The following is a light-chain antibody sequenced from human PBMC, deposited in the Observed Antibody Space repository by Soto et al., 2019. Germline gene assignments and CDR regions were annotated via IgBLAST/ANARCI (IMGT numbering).Light chain of an antibody. V-gene: IGKV1-5*03. CDR2: KAS. CDR1: QSISSW. J-gene: IGKJ1*01. CDR3: QQYNSYSWT. Sequence: DPQMTQSPSTLSASVGDRVTITCRASQSISSWLAWYQQKPGKAPKLLIYKASTLESGVPSRFSGSGSGTEFTLTISSLQSDDSATYYCQQYNSYSWTFGQGTKVEIK.